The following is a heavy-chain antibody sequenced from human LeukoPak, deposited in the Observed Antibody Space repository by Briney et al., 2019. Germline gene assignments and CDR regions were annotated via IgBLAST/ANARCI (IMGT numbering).Heavy chain of an antibody. V-gene: IGHV4-39*07. Sequence: SETLSLTCTVSGGSISSSSYYWGWIRQPPGKGLEWIGSIYYSGSTYYNPSLKSRVTISVGTSKNQFSLKLSSVTAADTAVYYCARFKSDYGDPYYFDYWGQGTLVTVSS. CDR2: IYYSGST. CDR1: GGSISSSSYY. D-gene: IGHD4-17*01. CDR3: ARFKSDYGDPYYFDY. J-gene: IGHJ4*02.